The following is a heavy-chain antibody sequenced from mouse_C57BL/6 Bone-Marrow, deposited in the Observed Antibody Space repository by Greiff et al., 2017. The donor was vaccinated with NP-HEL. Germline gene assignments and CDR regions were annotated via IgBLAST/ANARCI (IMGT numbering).Heavy chain of an antibody. Sequence: VQLQESGPELARPWASVKLSCKASGYTFTSYWMHWVKQRPGQGLEWIGEIDPSDSYTNYNQKFKGKSTLTVDKSSSTAYMQLSSLTSEDSAVYYCAIELQLVMGAMDYWGQGTSVTVSS. D-gene: IGHD1-2*01. CDR3: AIELQLVMGAMDY. V-gene: IGHV1-69*01. CDR2: IDPSDSYT. CDR1: GYTFTSYW. J-gene: IGHJ4*01.